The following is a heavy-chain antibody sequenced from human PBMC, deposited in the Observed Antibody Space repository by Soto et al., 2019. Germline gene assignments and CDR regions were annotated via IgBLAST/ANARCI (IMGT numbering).Heavy chain of an antibody. CDR3: ARLVWFGEYYGMDV. CDR2: IYYSGST. V-gene: IGHV4-59*08. J-gene: IGHJ6*02. CDR1: GGSFSGYY. Sequence: PSETLSLTCAVYGGSFSGYYWSWIRQPPGKGLEWIGYIYYSGSTNYNPSLKSRVTISVDTSKNQFSLKLSSVTAADTAVYYCARLVWFGEYYGMDVWGQGTTVTVSS. D-gene: IGHD3-10*01.